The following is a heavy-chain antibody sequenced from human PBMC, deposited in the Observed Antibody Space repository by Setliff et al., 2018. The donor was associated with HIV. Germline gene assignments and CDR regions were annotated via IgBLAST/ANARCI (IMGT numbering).Heavy chain of an antibody. Sequence: GESLKISCAASGFTFSSYGIHWVRQAPGKGLEWVAFIRYTGSNKYYADSVKGRFTISRDNSKNTLYLQMNSLRAEDTAVYYCAKTLPTLYPPHDYYFAMDVWGQGTTVTVSS. D-gene: IGHD2-15*01. CDR3: AKTLPTLYPPHDYYFAMDV. CDR1: GFTFSSYG. J-gene: IGHJ6*02. V-gene: IGHV3-30*02. CDR2: IRYTGSNK.